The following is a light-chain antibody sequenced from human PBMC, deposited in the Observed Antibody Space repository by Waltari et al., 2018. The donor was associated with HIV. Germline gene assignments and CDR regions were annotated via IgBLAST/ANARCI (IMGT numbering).Light chain of an antibody. J-gene: IGLJ2*01. V-gene: IGLV3-10*01. CDR2: EDT. Sequence: SFELTQPPSVSVSPGQTARIPCSGDELPKKYVYWYQQKSGQAPLMVIYEDTQRPYGIPEKFSGSSSGTVATLTISGAQVDDEGDYYCYSTDTINNPLFGGGTKLTVL. CDR1: ELPKKY. CDR3: YSTDTINNPL.